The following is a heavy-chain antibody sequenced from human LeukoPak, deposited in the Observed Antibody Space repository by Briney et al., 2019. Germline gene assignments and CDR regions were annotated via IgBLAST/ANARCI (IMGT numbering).Heavy chain of an antibody. CDR1: GFTFSSYS. J-gene: IGHJ1*01. V-gene: IGHV3-23*01. D-gene: IGHD3-22*01. Sequence: GGSPRLSCAASGFTFSSYSMNWVRQAPGKGLEWVSAISGSGGSTYYADSVKGRFTISRDNSKNTLYLQMNSLRAEDTAVYYCANTYYYDSSGYPEYFQHWGQGTLVTVSS. CDR3: ANTYYYDSSGYPEYFQH. CDR2: ISGSGGST.